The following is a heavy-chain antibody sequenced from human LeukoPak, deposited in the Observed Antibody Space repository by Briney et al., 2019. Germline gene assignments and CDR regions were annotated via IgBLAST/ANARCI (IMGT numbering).Heavy chain of an antibody. Sequence: PSETLSHTCAVYGGSFSGYYWSWIRQPPGKGLEWIGEINHSGSTNYNPSLKSRVTISVDTSKNQFSLKLSSVTAADTAVYYRARATVNYYGSGSYPLYYFDYWGQGTLVTVSS. V-gene: IGHV4-34*01. J-gene: IGHJ4*02. D-gene: IGHD3-10*01. CDR2: INHSGST. CDR1: GGSFSGYY. CDR3: ARATVNYYGSGSYPLYYFDY.